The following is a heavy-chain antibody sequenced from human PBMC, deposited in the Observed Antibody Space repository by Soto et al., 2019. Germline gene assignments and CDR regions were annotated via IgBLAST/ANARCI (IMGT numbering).Heavy chain of an antibody. CDR1: GFTFSSYA. D-gene: IGHD6-13*01. Sequence: GSLRLSCAASGFTFSSYAMSWVRQAPGKGLEWVSAISGSGGSTYYADSVRGRFTISRDNSKNTLYLQMNSLRAEDTAVYYCAKDPARYSSSWSFDYWGQGTLVTVSS. CDR3: AKDPARYSSSWSFDY. CDR2: ISGSGGST. J-gene: IGHJ4*02. V-gene: IGHV3-23*01.